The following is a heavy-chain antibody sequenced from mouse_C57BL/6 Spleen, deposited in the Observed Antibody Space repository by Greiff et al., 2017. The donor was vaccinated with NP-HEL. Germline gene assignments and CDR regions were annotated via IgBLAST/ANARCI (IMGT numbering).Heavy chain of an antibody. CDR1: GYTFTSYW. J-gene: IGHJ4*01. V-gene: IGHV1-64*01. CDR2: IHPNSGST. CDR3: ARDYEDAMDY. D-gene: IGHD2-4*01. Sequence: VQLQQSGAELVKPGASVKLSCKASGYTFTSYWMHWVKQRPVQGLEWIGMIHPNSGSTDYNQKFKSKATLTVDKSSSTAYMQLRSLTSEDSAVYYCARDYEDAMDYWGKGTSVTVSS.